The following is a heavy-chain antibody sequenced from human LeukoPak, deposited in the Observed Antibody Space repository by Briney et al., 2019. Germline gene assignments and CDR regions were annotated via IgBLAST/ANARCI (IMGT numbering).Heavy chain of an antibody. CDR3: VRSHATSAGAFHS. J-gene: IGHJ4*02. V-gene: IGHV6-1*01. CDR1: GDSVSTNNAA. Sequence: SQTLSLTCAISGDSVSTNNAAWHWIRQSPSRGLEWLGRTYFRSMWHNDYAPSMNSRLSINPDTSTNHFSLQLSSVTPEDTAVYYCVRSHATSAGAFHSWGQGTLVTVSS. CDR2: TYFRSMWHN. D-gene: IGHD2-2*01.